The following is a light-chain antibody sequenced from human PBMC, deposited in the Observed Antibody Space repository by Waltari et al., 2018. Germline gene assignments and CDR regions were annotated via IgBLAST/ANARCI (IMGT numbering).Light chain of an antibody. Sequence: EIVLTQSPGTLSLSPGERATLSCRASQSVSRNYLAWYQQRPGQAPRLLIHGSSSRATGIPDRFSVSGSGTDFTLTISRLEPEDCAVYYCQQYGRSWNTFGQGTKLEIK. CDR2: GSS. J-gene: IGKJ2*01. V-gene: IGKV3-20*01. CDR1: QSVSRNY. CDR3: QQYGRSWNT.